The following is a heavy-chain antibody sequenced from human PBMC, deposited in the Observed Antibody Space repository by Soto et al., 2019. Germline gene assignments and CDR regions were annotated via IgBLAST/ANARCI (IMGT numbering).Heavy chain of an antibody. CDR2: ISGSGGST. CDR1: GFTFSSYA. CDR3: AKVPAPGDSYAYFDY. J-gene: IGHJ4*02. Sequence: LSLTCAASGFTFSSYAMSWVRQAPGKGLEWVSAISGSGGSTYYADSVKGRFTISRDNSKNTLYLQMNSLRAEDTAVYYCAKVPAPGDSYAYFDYWGQGTLVTVSS. D-gene: IGHD5-18*01. V-gene: IGHV3-23*01.